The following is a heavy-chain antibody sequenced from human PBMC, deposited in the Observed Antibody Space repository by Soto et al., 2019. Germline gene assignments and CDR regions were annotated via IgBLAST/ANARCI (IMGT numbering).Heavy chain of an antibody. CDR3: ARGGHVVVVTAALDY. CDR1: GDTFTDYY. CDR2: VTPSGGHT. D-gene: IGHD2-21*02. V-gene: IGHV1-46*01. J-gene: IGHJ4*02. Sequence: QVQLMQSGAEVKKPGASVKVSCKASGDTFTDYYIHCVRQAPGQGLEWMGTVTPSGGHTTYAQHFLGRRTMTRDTSTSTLYMELTSLTSDDTAIYYCARGGHVVVVTAALDYWGQGTLVTVSS.